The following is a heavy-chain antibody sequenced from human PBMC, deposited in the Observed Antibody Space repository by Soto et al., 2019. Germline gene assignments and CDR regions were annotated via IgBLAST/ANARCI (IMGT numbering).Heavy chain of an antibody. CDR2: INAGNGNT. D-gene: IGHD6-19*01. J-gene: IGHJ4*02. V-gene: IGHV1-3*01. CDR3: ARVTAVAGTSY. CDR1: GYTFTSYA. Sequence: QVQLVQSGAEVKKPGASVKVSCKASGYTFTSYAMHWVRQAPGQRLEWVGWINAGNGNTKYSQKFQGRVTITRDTSASTAYMELSSLRSEDTAVYYCARVTAVAGTSYWGQGTLVTVSS.